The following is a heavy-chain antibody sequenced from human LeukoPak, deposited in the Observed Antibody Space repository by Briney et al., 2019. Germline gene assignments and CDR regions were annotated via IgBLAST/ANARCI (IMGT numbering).Heavy chain of an antibody. J-gene: IGHJ4*02. V-gene: IGHV7-4-1*02. Sequence: ASVKVSCKASGYTFTSYAMNWVRQAPGQGLEWMGWINTNTGNPTYAQGFTGRFVFSLDTSVSTAYLQISSLKAEDTAVYYCASPRPKIAAAGIDLDDYWGQGTLVTVSS. D-gene: IGHD6-13*01. CDR3: ASPRPKIAAAGIDLDDY. CDR2: INTNTGNP. CDR1: GYTFTSYA.